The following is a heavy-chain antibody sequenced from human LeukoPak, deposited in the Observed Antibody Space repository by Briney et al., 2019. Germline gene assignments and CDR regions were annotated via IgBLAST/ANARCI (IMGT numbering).Heavy chain of an antibody. J-gene: IGHJ4*02. CDR3: ARDNLSFRGSSGWYEIFY. CDR2: IYYSGST. Sequence: SETLSLTCTVSGGSISSYYWSWIRQPPGKGLEWIGYIYYSGSTNYNPSLKSRVTISVDTSKNQFSLKLSSVTAADTAVYYCARDNLSFRGSSGWYEIFYWGQGTLVTVSS. V-gene: IGHV4-59*01. D-gene: IGHD6-19*01. CDR1: GGSISSYY.